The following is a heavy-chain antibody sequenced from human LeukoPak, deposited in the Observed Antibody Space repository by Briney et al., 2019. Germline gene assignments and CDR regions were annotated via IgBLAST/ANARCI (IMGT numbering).Heavy chain of an antibody. Sequence: SETLSLTCTVSGRSISSYYWSWIRQPPGKGLEWIGYIYYSGSTNYNPSLKSRVTISVDTSKNQFSLKLSSVTAADTAVYYCARVSPITMVRGVITEPPDYWGQGTLVTVSS. D-gene: IGHD3-10*01. CDR1: GRSISSYY. CDR2: IYYSGST. J-gene: IGHJ4*02. CDR3: ARVSPITMVRGVITEPPDY. V-gene: IGHV4-59*01.